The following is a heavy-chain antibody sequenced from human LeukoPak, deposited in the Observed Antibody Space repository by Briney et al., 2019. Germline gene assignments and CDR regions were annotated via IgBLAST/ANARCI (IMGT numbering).Heavy chain of an antibody. CDR2: INHSGST. D-gene: IGHD5-12*01. Sequence: SETLSLTCAVYGGSFSGYYWSWIRQPPGKGLEWIGEINHSGSTNYNPCLKSRVTISVDTSKNQFSLKLSSVTAADTAVYYCARGRWVATISQHFDYWGQGTLVTVSS. CDR1: GGSFSGYY. V-gene: IGHV4-34*01. CDR3: ARGRWVATISQHFDY. J-gene: IGHJ4*02.